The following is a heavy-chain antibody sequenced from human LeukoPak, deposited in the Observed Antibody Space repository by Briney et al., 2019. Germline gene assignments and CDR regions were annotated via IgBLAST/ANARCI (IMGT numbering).Heavy chain of an antibody. CDR2: INHSGST. CDR3: ANSGSYWGRSDY. CDR1: GGSFSGYY. J-gene: IGHJ4*02. Sequence: SETLSLTCAVYGGSFSGYYWSWIRQPPGKGLEWIGEINHSGSTNYNPSLKSRVTISVDTSKNQFSLKLSSVTAADTAVYYCANSGSYWGRSDYWGQGTLVTVSS. D-gene: IGHD1-26*01. V-gene: IGHV4-34*01.